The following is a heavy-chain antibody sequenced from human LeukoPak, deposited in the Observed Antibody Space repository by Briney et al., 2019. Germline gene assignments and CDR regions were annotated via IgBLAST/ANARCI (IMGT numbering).Heavy chain of an antibody. D-gene: IGHD3-10*01. V-gene: IGHV1-69*13. Sequence: ASVKVSCKASGGTFSSYAISWVRQAPGQGLEWMGGIIPIFGTANYAQKFQGRVTITADESTSTAYMELSSLRSEDTAVYHCARDRYYGSGSYQSFDYWGQGTLVTVSS. CDR2: IIPIFGTA. J-gene: IGHJ4*02. CDR1: GGTFSSYA. CDR3: ARDRYYGSGSYQSFDY.